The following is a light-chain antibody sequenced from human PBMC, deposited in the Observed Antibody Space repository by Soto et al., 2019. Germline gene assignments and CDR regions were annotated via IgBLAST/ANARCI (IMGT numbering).Light chain of an antibody. CDR3: QQRNDWTLT. J-gene: IGKJ4*01. CDR1: QSVSSY. Sequence: DIVMTQSPATMSVSPGERATLSCRASQSVSSYLAWYQKKRGQAPRLLIYDSSHRATGVPARFSGSGSGTDFSLIISRLEPEELAVYDCQQRNDWTLTVGGGTQGEIK. CDR2: DSS. V-gene: IGKV3-11*01.